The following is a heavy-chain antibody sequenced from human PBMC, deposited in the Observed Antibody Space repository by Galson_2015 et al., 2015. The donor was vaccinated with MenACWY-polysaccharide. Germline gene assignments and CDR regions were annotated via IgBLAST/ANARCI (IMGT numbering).Heavy chain of an antibody. CDR2: ISASGGGA. V-gene: IGHV3-23*01. CDR3: AKYGSGSFYLD. D-gene: IGHD3-10*01. CDR1: GFTFSTYG. Sequence: SLRLSCAGSGFTFSTYGMNWVRQAPGKGLEWVSAISASGGGAHYADSVKGRFTISRDNSKNTLYLQMNSLRAEDTAVYYCAKYGSGSFYLDWGQGTLVTVSS. J-gene: IGHJ4*02.